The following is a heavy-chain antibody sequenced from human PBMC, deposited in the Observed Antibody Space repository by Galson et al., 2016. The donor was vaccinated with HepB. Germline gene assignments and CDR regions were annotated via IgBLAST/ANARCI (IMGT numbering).Heavy chain of an antibody. CDR1: GFTFSNYW. J-gene: IGHJ4*02. V-gene: IGHV3-74*01. CDR3: ARTDFNDYVRGDY. CDR2: INDNGGGT. Sequence: SLRLSCAASGFTFSNYWMFWVRQGPGKELVWVSRINDNGGGTFYADSVKGRFTISRDNDKNTLDIQRNSLRAEDKGVYYCARTDFNDYVRGDYWGQGTLVTVSA. D-gene: IGHD3-10*02.